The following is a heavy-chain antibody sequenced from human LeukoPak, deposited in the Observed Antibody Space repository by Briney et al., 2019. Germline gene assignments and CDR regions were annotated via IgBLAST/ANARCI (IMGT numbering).Heavy chain of an antibody. CDR2: TCSGGSS. CDR3: ARIPGTGTSSWFDS. V-gene: IGHV3-53*01. J-gene: IGHJ5*01. D-gene: IGHD2-2*01. Sequence: PGGSLRLSCAASGFTFSSYAMSWVRQAPGNGLEWVSVTCSGGSSYYADSVQGRFTVSRDISKNTVYLQMSSLRAEDTALYYCARIPGTGTSSWFDSWGQGTPVTVSS. CDR1: GFTFSSYA.